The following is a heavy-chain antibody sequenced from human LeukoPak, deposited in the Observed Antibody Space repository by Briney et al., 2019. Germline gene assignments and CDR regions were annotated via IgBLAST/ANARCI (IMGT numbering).Heavy chain of an antibody. Sequence: SETLSLTCAVYGGSFSGYYWSWIRQPPGKGLEWIGEINHSGSTNYNPSLKSRVTISVDTSRNQFSLKLSSVTAADTAVYYCARGSRYYYGSAIFDYWGQGTLVTVSS. V-gene: IGHV4-34*01. J-gene: IGHJ4*02. CDR2: INHSGST. D-gene: IGHD3-10*01. CDR1: GGSFSGYY. CDR3: ARGSRYYYGSAIFDY.